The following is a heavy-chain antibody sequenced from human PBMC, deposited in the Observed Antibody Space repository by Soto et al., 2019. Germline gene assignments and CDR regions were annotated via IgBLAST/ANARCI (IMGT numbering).Heavy chain of an antibody. CDR2: LNPDNGNT. V-gene: IGHV1-3*01. CDR1: GYTFTRYT. CDR3: ARGIATGQLDP. J-gene: IGHJ5*02. D-gene: IGHD2-15*01. Sequence: GASVKVSCKASGYTFTRYTMNWVRQAPGQRLEWMGWLNPDNGNTKSSQKFQDRVIITRDTSASTAYMDLSSLRSEDTAVYYCARGIATGQLDPWGQGPLVTVSS.